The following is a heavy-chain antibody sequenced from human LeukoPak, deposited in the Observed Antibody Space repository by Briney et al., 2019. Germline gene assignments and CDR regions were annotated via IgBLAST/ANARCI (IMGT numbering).Heavy chain of an antibody. CDR3: ARVDRYCSGGSCYYGDFDM. D-gene: IGHD2-15*01. CDR1: GFTFSSYS. CDR2: ISSSSSYI. J-gene: IGHJ3*02. Sequence: PGGSLRLSCAASGFTFSSYSMNWVRQAPGKGLEWVSSISSSSSYIYYADSVKGRFTISRDNAKNSLYLQMNSLRAEDTAVYYCARVDRYCSGGSCYYGDFDMWGQGTMVTVSS. V-gene: IGHV3-21*01.